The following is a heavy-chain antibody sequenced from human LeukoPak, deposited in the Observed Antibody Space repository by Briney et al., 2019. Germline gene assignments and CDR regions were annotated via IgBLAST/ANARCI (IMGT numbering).Heavy chain of an antibody. CDR2: LYYCAST. CDR1: GGSISSGDYY. CDR3: ARDRGFSWFGELRVGLNWFDP. V-gene: IGHV4-30-4*01. Sequence: AQTLSLTCTVSGGSISSGDYYGSCIRQPPGEGLEWIGSLYYCASTYYNPSLKSRVTISVDTSKNQFSLKLSSVTAADTAVYYCARDRGFSWFGELRVGLNWFDPWGQGTLVTVSS. J-gene: IGHJ5*02. D-gene: IGHD3-10*01.